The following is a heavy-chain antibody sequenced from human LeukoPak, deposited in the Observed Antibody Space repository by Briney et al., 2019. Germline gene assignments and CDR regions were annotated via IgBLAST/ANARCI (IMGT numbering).Heavy chain of an antibody. D-gene: IGHD1-14*01. CDR1: GLTFDDYA. Sequence: PGGSLRLSCAASGLTFDDYAMHWVRQAPGKGLEWVSGISWNSNSIGYADSVKGRFTISRDNAKNSLYLQMNSLRAEDTAFYYCAKDRGLQRRKAFDIWGQGTMVIVSS. CDR3: AKDRGLQRRKAFDI. CDR2: ISWNSNSI. J-gene: IGHJ3*02. V-gene: IGHV3-9*01.